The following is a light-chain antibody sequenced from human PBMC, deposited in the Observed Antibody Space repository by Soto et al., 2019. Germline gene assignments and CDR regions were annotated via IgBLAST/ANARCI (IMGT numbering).Light chain of an antibody. J-gene: IGKJ4*01. CDR3: LQSFTTPLT. CDR1: QSISRY. Sequence: DIQMTPSPSSLSASVGDRVTITCRASQSISRYLNWYQQKPGRPPTLLIFETSTLQSGVPSRFSGRRVGSDFTLTISSLQPEDFADYYCLQSFTTPLTFGGGTTVEIQ. CDR2: ETS. V-gene: IGKV1-39*01.